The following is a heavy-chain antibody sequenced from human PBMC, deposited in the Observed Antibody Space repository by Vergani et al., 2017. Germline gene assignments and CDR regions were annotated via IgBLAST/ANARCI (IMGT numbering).Heavy chain of an antibody. CDR1: GASISSGDYY. CDR2: IYDTGST. V-gene: IGHV4-30-4*01. CDR3: ARSYCSATRCYSIIAFDL. J-gene: IGHJ3*01. Sequence: QVQLQESGPGLVRPSQTLSLTCTVSGASISSGDYYWTWIRQPPGKGLEWIGYIYDTGSTYYNPSLESRIFISIDTSENQFSLNLSSVTAADTAVYYCARSYCSATRCYSIIAFDLWGQGTQVTISS. D-gene: IGHD2-2*01.